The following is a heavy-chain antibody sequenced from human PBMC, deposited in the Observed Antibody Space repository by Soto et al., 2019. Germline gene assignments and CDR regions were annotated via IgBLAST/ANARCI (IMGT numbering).Heavy chain of an antibody. CDR2: IYYSGST. V-gene: IGHV4-31*03. Sequence: SETLSLTCTVSGGSISSGGYYWSWIRQHPGKGLEWIGYIYYSGSTYYNPSPKSRVTISVDTSKNQFSLKLSSVTAADTAVYYCARDSNYVGWFDPWGQGTLVTVSS. J-gene: IGHJ5*02. CDR1: GGSISSGGYY. D-gene: IGHD4-4*01. CDR3: ARDSNYVGWFDP.